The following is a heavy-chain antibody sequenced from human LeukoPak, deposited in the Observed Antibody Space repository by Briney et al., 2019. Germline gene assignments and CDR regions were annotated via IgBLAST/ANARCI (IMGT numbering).Heavy chain of an antibody. CDR1: GYTFTIYY. CDR3: ARVRRNSSGWYGNFDY. D-gene: IGHD6-19*01. V-gene: IGHV1-46*01. CDR2: INPSYSST. J-gene: IGHJ4*02. Sequence: GASVTLSFKASGYTFTIYYMHWRRQAPAQGLELMGIINPSYSSTSYAQTFQGRVTTTTDTSTSTDYMLQISPMSEATTAEYCARVRRNSSGWYGNFDYWGQRTVVSVSS.